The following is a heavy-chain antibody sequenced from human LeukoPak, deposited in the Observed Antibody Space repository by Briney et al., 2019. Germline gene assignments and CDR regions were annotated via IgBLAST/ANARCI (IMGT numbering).Heavy chain of an antibody. Sequence: PSETLSLTCAVYGGSFSGYYWSWIRQPPGKGLEWIGEINHSGSTNYNPSLKSRVTISVDTSKNQFSLKLSSVTAADTAVYYCARLRRDVYYYYMDVWGKGTTVTVSS. CDR2: INHSGST. CDR1: GGSFSGYY. CDR3: ARLRRDVYYYYMDV. J-gene: IGHJ6*03. D-gene: IGHD5-24*01. V-gene: IGHV4-34*01.